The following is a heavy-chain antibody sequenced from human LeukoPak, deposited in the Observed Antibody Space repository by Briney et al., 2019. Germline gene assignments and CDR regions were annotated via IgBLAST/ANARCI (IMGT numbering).Heavy chain of an antibody. CDR1: GFTFSDYY. CDR3: ASGGGSRRFDY. J-gene: IGHJ4*02. D-gene: IGHD2-15*01. V-gene: IGHV3-11*01. CDR2: ISSSGSTI. Sequence: GGPLRLSCAVSGFTFSDYYMSWIRQAPGKGLEWVSYISSSGSTIYYADSVKGRFTISRDNAKNSLYLQMNGLRAEDTALYYCASGGGSRRFDYWGQGTLVTVSS.